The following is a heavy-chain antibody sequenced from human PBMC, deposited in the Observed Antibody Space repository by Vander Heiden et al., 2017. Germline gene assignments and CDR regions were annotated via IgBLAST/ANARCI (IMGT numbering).Heavy chain of an antibody. V-gene: IGHV4-61*01. CDR3: ARVYSSGWWWFDP. CDR1: GGSVIQGRYY. J-gene: IGHJ5*02. Sequence: QVQLQESGPGLVEPSETLSLPCTVSGGSVIQGRYYWSLILQPPGKGLEWIGYIYYSGSTNYNPSLKSRVTISVDTSKNQFSLKLSSVTAADTAVYYCARVYSSGWWWFDPWGKGTLVTVSS. D-gene: IGHD6-19*01. CDR2: IYYSGST.